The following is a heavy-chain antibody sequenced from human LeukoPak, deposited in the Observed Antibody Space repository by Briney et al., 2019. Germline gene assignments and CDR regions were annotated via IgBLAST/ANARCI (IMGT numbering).Heavy chain of an antibody. CDR2: INHSGST. J-gene: IGHJ5*02. V-gene: IGHV4-34*01. CDR1: GGSFSGYN. Sequence: SETLSLTCAVYGGSFSGYNWSWIRQPPGKGLEWIGEINHSGSTNYNPSLKSRVTISVDTSKNQFSLKLRSVTAADTAVYYCARGPRFGELLWHWFDPWGQGTLVTVSS. CDR3: ARGPRFGELLWHWFDP. D-gene: IGHD3-10*01.